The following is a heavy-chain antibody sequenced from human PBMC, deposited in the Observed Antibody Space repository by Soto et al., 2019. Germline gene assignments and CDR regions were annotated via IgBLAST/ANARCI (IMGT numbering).Heavy chain of an antibody. CDR1: GFTFSSYD. CDR3: ARGLVVVPAATGLAFDI. CDR2: IVTAGDT. Sequence: EVQLVESWGGLVQPGGSLRLSCAASGFTFSSYDMHWVRHATGKGLAWVSAIVTAGDTYYPGSVKGRFTISRENAKNSLYLQMKSLRAGDTAVYNCARGLVVVPAATGLAFDIWGQGTMVTVSS. D-gene: IGHD2-2*01. V-gene: IGHV3-13*01. J-gene: IGHJ3*02.